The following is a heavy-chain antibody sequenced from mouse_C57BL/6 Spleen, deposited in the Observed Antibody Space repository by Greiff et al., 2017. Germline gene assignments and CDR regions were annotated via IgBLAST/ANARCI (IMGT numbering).Heavy chain of an antibody. V-gene: IGHV1-72*01. CDR3: AFDGYYSYYFDY. Sequence: QVQLQQPGAELVKPGASVKLSCKASGYTFTSYWMHWVKQRPGRGLEWIGRIDPNSGGTKYNEKFKSKATLTVDKHSSTAYIQLSSLTSEDSAVYYCAFDGYYSYYFDYWGQGTTLTVSS. J-gene: IGHJ2*01. CDR1: GYTFTSYW. CDR2: IDPNSGGT. D-gene: IGHD2-3*01.